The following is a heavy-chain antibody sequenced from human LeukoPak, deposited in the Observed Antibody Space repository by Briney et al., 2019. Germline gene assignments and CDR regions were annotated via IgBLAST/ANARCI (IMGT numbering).Heavy chain of an antibody. CDR1: GGSISNGNYC. CDR3: AREFRYSYGYLYYYYGMDV. J-gene: IGHJ6*02. CDR2: IYHTGNT. V-gene: IGHV4-30-2*06. D-gene: IGHD5-18*01. Sequence: SETLSLTCSVSGGSISNGNYCWGWIRQSPGKGLEWIGCIYHTGNTYYNPSLKSRVTISVDRSKNQFSLKLTSVTAADTAVYYCAREFRYSYGYLYYYYGMDVWGQGTTVTVSS.